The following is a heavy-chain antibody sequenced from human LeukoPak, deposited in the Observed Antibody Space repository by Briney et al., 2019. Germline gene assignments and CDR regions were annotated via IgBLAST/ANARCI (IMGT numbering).Heavy chain of an antibody. CDR3: ARGLRWNDY. J-gene: IGHJ4*02. D-gene: IGHD4-23*01. V-gene: IGHV4-4*02. CDR2: MYQSGTT. CDR1: GVSIRSSHW. Sequence: SGTLSLTCAVSGVSIRSSHWWSWVRQPPGKGLEWIGEMYQSGTTNYNPSLKSRVTISEDKSKNQFSLNITAVTAADTAEYYCARGLRWNDYWGQGTLVTVSS.